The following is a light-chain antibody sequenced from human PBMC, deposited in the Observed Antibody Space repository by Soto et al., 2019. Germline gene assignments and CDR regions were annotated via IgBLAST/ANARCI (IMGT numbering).Light chain of an antibody. V-gene: IGKV3D-15*01. CDR3: QQYNNWPWT. CDR2: GAS. Sequence: EIVLTQSPATLSVSPGERATLSCRASQSVSSSYLAWYQQKPGQAPRLLIYGASSRATGIPDRFSGSGSGTEFTLTISTLQSEDFAVYYCQQYNNWPWTFGQGTKVGIK. CDR1: QSVSSSY. J-gene: IGKJ1*01.